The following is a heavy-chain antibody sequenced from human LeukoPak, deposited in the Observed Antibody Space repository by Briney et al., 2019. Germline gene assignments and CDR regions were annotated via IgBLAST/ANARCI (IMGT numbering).Heavy chain of an antibody. CDR3: ARMVRGVINWFDP. Sequence: SETLSLTCTVSGGSISSSSYYWGWLRQPPGTGLEWIGSIYYSGSTYYNPSLKSRVTISVDTSKNQFSLKLSSVTAADTAVYYCARMVRGVINWFDPWGQGTLVTVSS. D-gene: IGHD3-10*01. CDR2: IYYSGST. V-gene: IGHV4-39*07. J-gene: IGHJ5*02. CDR1: GGSISSSSYY.